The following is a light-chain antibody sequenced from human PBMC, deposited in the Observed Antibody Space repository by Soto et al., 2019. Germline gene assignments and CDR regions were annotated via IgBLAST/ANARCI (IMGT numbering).Light chain of an antibody. J-gene: IGLJ2*01. CDR3: SSYKSSRTLVV. CDR1: SSDVGGHNY. Sequence: QSVLTQPASVSGSPGQSITISCTGISSDVGGHNYVSWYQQHPGKAPKLMIYDVSNRPSGVSNRFSGSKSGNTASLTISGLQAEDEADYYCSSYKSSRTLVVFGGGTQLTVL. CDR2: DVS. V-gene: IGLV2-14*01.